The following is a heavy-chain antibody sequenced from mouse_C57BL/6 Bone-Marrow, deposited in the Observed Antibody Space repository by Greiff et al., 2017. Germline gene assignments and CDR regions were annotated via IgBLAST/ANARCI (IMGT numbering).Heavy chain of an antibody. CDR3: AREITTVVATRFDY. Sequence: VQVVESGAELAKPGASVKLSCKASGYTFTSYWMHWVKQRPGQGLEWIGYINPSSGYTKYNQKFKDKATLTADKSSSTAYMQLSSLTYEDSAVYYCAREITTVVATRFDYWGQGTTLTVSS. J-gene: IGHJ2*01. D-gene: IGHD1-1*01. V-gene: IGHV1-7*01. CDR2: INPSSGYT. CDR1: GYTFTSYW.